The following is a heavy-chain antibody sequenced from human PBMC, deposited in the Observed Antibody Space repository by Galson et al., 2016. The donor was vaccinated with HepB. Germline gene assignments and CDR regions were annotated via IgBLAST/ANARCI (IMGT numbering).Heavy chain of an antibody. Sequence: SLRLSCAASGFPFTSYGMSWVRQAPGKGLEWVSGISDSGRTTYYADPVKGRFTISRDNFKNTLYLQMNSLRAEDTAVYYCAKDVRWWNYWGQGTLVSVTS. D-gene: IGHD5-24*01. J-gene: IGHJ4*02. CDR3: AKDVRWWNY. V-gene: IGHV3-23*01. CDR2: ISDSGRTT. CDR1: GFPFTSYG.